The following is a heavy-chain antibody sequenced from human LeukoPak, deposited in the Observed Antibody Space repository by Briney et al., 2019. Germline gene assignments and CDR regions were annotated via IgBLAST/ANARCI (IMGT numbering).Heavy chain of an antibody. D-gene: IGHD6-6*01. CDR3: AAVGWEYSSSPLPMDI. CDR2: IVVGSGNT. V-gene: IGHV1-58*01. CDR1: GFTFPSSG. Sequence: SVKVSCKASGFTFPSSGVQWVRQARGQRLEWIGWIVVGSGNTNYAQKFQERVTITRDMSTSTAYMELSSLRSEDTVVYYCAAVGWEYSSSPLPMDIWGQGTTVTVSS. J-gene: IGHJ6*02.